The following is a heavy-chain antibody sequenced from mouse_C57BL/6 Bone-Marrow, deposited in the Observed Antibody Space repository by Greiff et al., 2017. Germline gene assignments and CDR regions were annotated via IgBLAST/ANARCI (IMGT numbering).Heavy chain of an antibody. Sequence: EVKLEESGPELVKPGDSVKISCTASGYSFTGYFMNWVMQSHGKSLEWIGRFNPYNGDTFYNQKFKGKATLTVDKSSSTAHMELRSLTSEDSAVYYCERGVYYGSSCHYYAMDYWGQGTSVTVSS. V-gene: IGHV1-20*01. CDR2: FNPYNGDT. CDR1: GYSFTGYF. CDR3: ERGVYYGSSCHYYAMDY. J-gene: IGHJ4*01. D-gene: IGHD1-1*01.